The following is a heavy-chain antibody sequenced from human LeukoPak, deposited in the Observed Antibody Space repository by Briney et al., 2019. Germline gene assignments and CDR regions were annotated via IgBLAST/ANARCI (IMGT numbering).Heavy chain of an antibody. CDR2: IYPGDSDT. V-gene: IGHV5-51*01. Sequence: GESLKISCQGSGYSFTSYWIAWVRQMPVKGLEWMVIIYPGDSDTRDSPSFQGQVTFSADKSISTAYLQWSSLKASDTAMYYCAREGEVGVHYFDDWGQGTLVTVSS. CDR1: GYSFTSYW. J-gene: IGHJ4*02. CDR3: AREGEVGVHYFDD. D-gene: IGHD1-26*01.